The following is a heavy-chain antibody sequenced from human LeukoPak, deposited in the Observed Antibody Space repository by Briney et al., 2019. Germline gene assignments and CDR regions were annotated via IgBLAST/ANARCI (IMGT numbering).Heavy chain of an antibody. CDR2: IYYTGST. Sequence: SETLSLTCAVSGDSINSDYWSWIRQPPGKGLEWIGYIYYTGSTNYNPSLKSRVTISVDTSKNQFSLKLNSVTAADTAVYYCARLATPSTVAARGRSWFESWGQGTLVTVSS. D-gene: IGHD6-6*01. CDR1: GDSINSDY. V-gene: IGHV4-59*01. CDR3: ARLATPSTVAARGRSWFES. J-gene: IGHJ5*01.